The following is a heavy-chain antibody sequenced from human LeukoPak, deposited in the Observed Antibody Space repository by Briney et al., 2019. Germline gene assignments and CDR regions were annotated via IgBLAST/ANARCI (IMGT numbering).Heavy chain of an antibody. CDR2: IYYRGTT. CDR3: ARDQYGMDV. D-gene: IGHD4-11*01. Sequence: SETLSLTCAVYGGSLSGYYWSWIRQPPGKGLEWIGYIYYRGTTNYNPSLKSRVTISVDTSKNQFSLKLSSVTAADTAVYYCARDQYGMDVWGQGTTVTVS. CDR1: GGSLSGYY. J-gene: IGHJ6*02. V-gene: IGHV4-59*01.